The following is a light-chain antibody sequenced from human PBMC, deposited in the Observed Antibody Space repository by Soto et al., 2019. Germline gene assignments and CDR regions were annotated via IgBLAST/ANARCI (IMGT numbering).Light chain of an antibody. CDR3: AAWDASLNGVV. J-gene: IGLJ2*01. V-gene: IGLV1-44*01. CDR2: TNN. CDR1: SSNIGGNT. Sequence: QSVLTQPPSASGSPGQRVTISCSGSSSNIGGNTVNWYQQLPGTAPKLLMSTNNQRPSGVPDRFSGSKSGTSASLAISGPQSEDEADYYCAAWDASLNGVVFGGGTKLTVL.